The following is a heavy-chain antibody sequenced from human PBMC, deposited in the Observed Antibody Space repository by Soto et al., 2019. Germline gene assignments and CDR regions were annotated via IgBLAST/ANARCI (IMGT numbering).Heavy chain of an antibody. Sequence: QVQLQQWGAGLLKPSETLSLTCAVYGGSVSSGSYYWSWIRQPPGKGLEWIGEMRHSGGTHFNPSLQSRVSISVDTSNNQFSLKMSSVTAAETALYYCARVERGTATTVVDAFDIWGPGTMVTVSS. CDR3: ARVERGTATTVVDAFDI. J-gene: IGHJ3*02. CDR2: MRHSGGT. CDR1: GGSVSSGSYY. V-gene: IGHV4-34*01. D-gene: IGHD1-1*01.